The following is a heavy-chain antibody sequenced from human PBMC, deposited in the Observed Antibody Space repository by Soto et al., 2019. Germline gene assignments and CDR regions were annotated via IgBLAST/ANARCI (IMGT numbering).Heavy chain of an antibody. V-gene: IGHV1-18*01. Sequence: QVQVVQSGTEVKKTGASVKVSCKASGYTFTNYGISWVRQAPGQGLEWMGWISAYNGNTNYAQIFQGRVTLTTDTSTTTAYMELRSLRSDDTAVYYCARGDSSSGLDPWGQGTLVTVSS. J-gene: IGHJ5*02. D-gene: IGHD6-6*01. CDR2: ISAYNGNT. CDR1: GYTFTNYG. CDR3: ARGDSSSGLDP.